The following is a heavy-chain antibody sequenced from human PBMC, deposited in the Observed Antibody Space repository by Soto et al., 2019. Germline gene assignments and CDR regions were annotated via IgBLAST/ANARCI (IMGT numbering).Heavy chain of an antibody. CDR2: ISSSGSII. J-gene: IGHJ6*02. Sequence: PGGSLRLSCAASGFSFSDYYMSWIRQAPGKGLEWLSYISSSGSIIYHADSVKGRFTISMDNAKNSLYLQMNSLRAEDTAVYYCARDGTTQTETKGMDVWGQGTTVTVSS. D-gene: IGHD1-7*01. V-gene: IGHV3-11*01. CDR3: ARDGTTQTETKGMDV. CDR1: GFSFSDYY.